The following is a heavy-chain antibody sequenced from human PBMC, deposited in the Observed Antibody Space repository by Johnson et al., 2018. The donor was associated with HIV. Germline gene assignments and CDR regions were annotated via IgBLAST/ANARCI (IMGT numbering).Heavy chain of an antibody. CDR1: GFTFSSYA. V-gene: IGHV3-23*04. Sequence: VQLVESGGGLVQPGGSLRLSCAASGFTFSSYAMSWVRQAPGKGLEWVSVICTVGDVYYADSVKGRFTISRDNSKNTLYLQMHSLRAADTAVYSCAKVDRRGGAFDSEGQGTMVTVSS. CDR2: ICTVGDV. J-gene: IGHJ3*02. CDR3: AKVDRRGGAFDS. D-gene: IGHD3-10*01.